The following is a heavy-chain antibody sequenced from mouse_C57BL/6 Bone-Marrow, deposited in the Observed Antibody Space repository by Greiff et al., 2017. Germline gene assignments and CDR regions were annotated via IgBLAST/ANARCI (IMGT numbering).Heavy chain of an antibody. V-gene: IGHV3-6*01. J-gene: IGHJ2*01. Sequence: DVKLVESGPGLVKPSQSLSLTCSVTGYSITSGYYWNWIRQFPGNKLEWMGYISYDGSNNYNPSLKNRISITRDTSKNQFFLKLNSVTTEDTATYYCAHYYYGSNPYYFDYWGQGTTLTVSS. D-gene: IGHD1-1*01. CDR3: AHYYYGSNPYYFDY. CDR1: GYSITSGYY. CDR2: ISYDGSN.